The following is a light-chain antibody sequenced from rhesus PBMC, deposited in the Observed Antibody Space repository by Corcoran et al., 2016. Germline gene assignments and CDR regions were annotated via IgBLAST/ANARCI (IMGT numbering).Light chain of an antibody. CDR2: KTS. V-gene: IGKV1-22*01. CDR3: LQYSSSPPT. CDR1: QSISSW. J-gene: IGKJ1*01. Sequence: DIQMTQSPSSLSASAGDTVTITCRAGQSISSWLDWYKQKPGKDPKLLFYKTSSLKMGVPSRFSGSGSWTDFTLTISSLQPEDFASYYCLQYSSSPPTFGQGTKVEIK.